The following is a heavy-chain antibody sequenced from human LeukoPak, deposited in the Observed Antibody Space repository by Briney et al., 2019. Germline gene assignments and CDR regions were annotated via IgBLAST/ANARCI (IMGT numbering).Heavy chain of an antibody. CDR2: SYYSGNT. CDR3: AALRYYYYYMDV. CDR1: GGSISSGDYY. V-gene: IGHV4-30-4*08. Sequence: SETLSLTXTVSGGSISSGDYYWSWIRQPPGKGLEWIGYSYYSGNTYYSPSLKSRITISVDTSKNQFSLTLTSVTAADTAVYYCAALRYYYYYMDVWGKGTTVTVSS. J-gene: IGHJ6*03.